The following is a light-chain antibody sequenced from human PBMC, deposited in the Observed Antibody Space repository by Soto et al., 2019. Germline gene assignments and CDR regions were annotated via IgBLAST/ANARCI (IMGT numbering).Light chain of an antibody. CDR2: RNN. CDR1: SSNIGSNY. J-gene: IGLJ3*02. Sequence: QSVLTQPPSASGTPGQRVTISCSGSSSNIGSNYVYWYQQLPGTAPKLLIYRNNQRPSGVPDRVSGSKSGTSASLAISGLRSEDEADYYCAALDDSLSGFWVFGGGTKLTVL. CDR3: AALDDSLSGFWV. V-gene: IGLV1-47*01.